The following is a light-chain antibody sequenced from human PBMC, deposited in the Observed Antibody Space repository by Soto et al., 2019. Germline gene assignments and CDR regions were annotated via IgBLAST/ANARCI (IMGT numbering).Light chain of an antibody. CDR3: CSFADTFTYV. Sequence: QPALTQPASVSGSPGQSLTISCTRTSNDVGSDDLVSWYKHHPGKTPKLMIYEVHKRPSGVSTRFSGSKSGNTASLTISGLQTEDEADYYCCSFADTFTYVFGTGTKVTVL. CDR1: SNDVGSDDL. CDR2: EVH. J-gene: IGLJ1*01. V-gene: IGLV2-23*02.